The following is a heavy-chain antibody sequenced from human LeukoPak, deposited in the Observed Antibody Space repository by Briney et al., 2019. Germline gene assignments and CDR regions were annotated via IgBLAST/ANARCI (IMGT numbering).Heavy chain of an antibody. CDR1: GYTFTSYY. CDR2: INPSGGST. CDR3: AREGAAEAKNFDY. D-gene: IGHD6-25*01. J-gene: IGHJ4*02. V-gene: IGHV1-46*01. Sequence: ASVKVSCKASGYTFTSYYMHWVRQASGQGLEWMGIINPSGGSTSYAQKFQGRVTMTRDTSTSTVYMGLSSLRSEDTAVYFCAREGAAEAKNFDYWGQGTLVIVSS.